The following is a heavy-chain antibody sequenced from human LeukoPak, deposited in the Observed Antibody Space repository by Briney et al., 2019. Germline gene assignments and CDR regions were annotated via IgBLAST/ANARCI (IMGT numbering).Heavy chain of an antibody. J-gene: IGHJ5*02. V-gene: IGHV4-34*01. CDR1: GGSFSDYY. Sequence: SETLSLTCAVYGGSFSDYYWSWIRQPPGKGLEWIGEINHSGSTNYNSSLKSRVTISIDTSKNQFSLKLSSVTAADTAVFYCTRGARTPSGYGSRTAGRANWFDPWGQGTLVTVSS. D-gene: IGHD5-12*01. CDR3: TRGARTPSGYGSRTAGRANWFDP. CDR2: INHSGST.